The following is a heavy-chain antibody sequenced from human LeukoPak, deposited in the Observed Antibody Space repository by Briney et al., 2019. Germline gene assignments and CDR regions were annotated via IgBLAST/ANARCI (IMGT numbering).Heavy chain of an antibody. J-gene: IGHJ4*02. Sequence: GRSLSLSCAASGFTFSSYSMNWVRQAPGKGLEWVSSISSSSSYIYYADSVKGRFTISRDNAKNSLYLQMNSLRAEDTAVYYCARSSYCGGDCYSSALDYWGQGTLVTVSS. CDR2: ISSSSSYI. V-gene: IGHV3-21*01. CDR3: ARSSYCGGDCYSSALDY. CDR1: GFTFSSYS. D-gene: IGHD2-21*02.